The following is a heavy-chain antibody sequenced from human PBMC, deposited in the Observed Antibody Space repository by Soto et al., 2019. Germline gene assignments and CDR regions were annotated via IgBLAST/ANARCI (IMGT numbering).Heavy chain of an antibody. J-gene: IGHJ5*02. CDR3: ARHPVTTYGQDWFDP. D-gene: IGHD4-17*01. Sequence: QLQLQESGPGLVKPSETLSLTCTVSGGSISSSSYYWGWIRQPPGKGLDWIGSIYYSGSTYYNPSLKSRVTISVDTSKNQSSLKRSSVTAADTAVYYCARHPVTTYGQDWFDPWGQGTLVTVSS. CDR2: IYYSGST. CDR1: GGSISSSSYY. V-gene: IGHV4-39*01.